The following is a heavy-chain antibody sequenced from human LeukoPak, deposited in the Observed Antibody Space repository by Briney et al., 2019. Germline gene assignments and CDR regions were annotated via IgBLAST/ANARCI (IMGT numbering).Heavy chain of an antibody. CDR2: ISGSGGAT. CDR1: GFTFSSSA. Sequence: GGSLRLSCAASGFTFSSSAMSWVRQAPGRGLGWVSTISGSGGATYYADSVKGRFTISSDNSKNTLYLQMNSLRAEDTAVYYCAKDRPIFKDWGQGTQVTVSS. J-gene: IGHJ4*02. CDR3: AKDRPIFKD. V-gene: IGHV3-23*01.